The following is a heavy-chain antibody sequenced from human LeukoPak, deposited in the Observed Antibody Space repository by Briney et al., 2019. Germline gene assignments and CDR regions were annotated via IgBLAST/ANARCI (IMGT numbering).Heavy chain of an antibody. Sequence: ASVKVSCKASGGTFSSYAISWVRQAPGQGLEWMGGIIPIFGTANYAQKFQGRVTITADESTSTAYMELSSLRSEDTAVYYCARNDFWSGYRDYYYGIDVWGQGTTVTVSS. V-gene: IGHV1-69*01. D-gene: IGHD3-3*01. CDR3: ARNDFWSGYRDYYYGIDV. CDR2: IIPIFGTA. CDR1: GGTFSSYA. J-gene: IGHJ6*02.